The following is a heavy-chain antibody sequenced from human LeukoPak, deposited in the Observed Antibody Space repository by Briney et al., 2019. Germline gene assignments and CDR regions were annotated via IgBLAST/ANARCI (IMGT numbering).Heavy chain of an antibody. CDR2: VSHDGRSK. J-gene: IGHJ4*02. CDR1: GFTFSSFG. CDR3: AKAGYGGSSTTTYGDY. V-gene: IGHV3-30*18. D-gene: IGHD2-15*01. Sequence: SGGSLTLSCAASGFTFSSFGMHWVRQAPGKGLEWVAIVSHDGRSKYYADSVKGRFTISRDNSKNTLYLQMNSLRADDTAVYYCAKAGYGGSSTTTYGDYWGQGTLVAVSS.